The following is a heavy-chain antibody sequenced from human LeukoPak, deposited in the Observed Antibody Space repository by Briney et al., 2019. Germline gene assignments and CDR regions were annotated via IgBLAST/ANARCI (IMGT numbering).Heavy chain of an antibody. J-gene: IGHJ4*02. CDR2: ISYDGSNK. D-gene: IGHD4-17*01. CDR3: ARIAYGDHLYDY. V-gene: IGHV3-30-3*01. CDR1: GFTFSSYA. Sequence: GGSLRLSCAASGFTFSSYAMHWVRQAPGKGLEWVAVISYDGSNKYYADSVKGRFTISRDNSKNTLCLQMNSLRAEDTAVYYCARIAYGDHLYDYWGQGTLVTVSS.